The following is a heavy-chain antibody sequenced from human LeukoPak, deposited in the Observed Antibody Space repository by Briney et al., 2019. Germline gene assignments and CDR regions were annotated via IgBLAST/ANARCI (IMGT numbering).Heavy chain of an antibody. V-gene: IGHV3-64*01. CDR1: GFTFSSYA. J-gene: IGHJ4*02. CDR3: AREMTRSFDY. CDR2: ISSNGGST. Sequence: PGGSLRLSCAASGFTFSSYAMHWVRQAPGKGLEYVSAISSNGGSTYYANSVKGRFTISRDNSKNTLYLQMGSLRAEDMAVYYCAREMTRSFDYWGQGTLVTVSS.